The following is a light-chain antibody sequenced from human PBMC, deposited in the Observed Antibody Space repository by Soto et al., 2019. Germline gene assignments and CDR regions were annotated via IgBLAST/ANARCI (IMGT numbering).Light chain of an antibody. CDR3: QQYNSWPLT. CDR2: DIS. Sequence: ETVMTQSPATLSVSPGERATLSCRASQSVSSNLAWYQQKPGQPPRLLIYDISTRATGIPTRFSGSGSGTEFTLNIRSLQSEDFAVYYCQQYNSWPLTFGGGTKVEIK. J-gene: IGKJ4*01. V-gene: IGKV3D-15*01. CDR1: QSVSSN.